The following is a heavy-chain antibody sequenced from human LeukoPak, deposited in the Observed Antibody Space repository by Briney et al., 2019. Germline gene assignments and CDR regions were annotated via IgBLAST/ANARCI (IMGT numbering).Heavy chain of an antibody. D-gene: IGHD1-26*01. CDR1: GFAFSNYN. CDR3: ARDQSIAGPTTADY. Sequence: GGSLRLSCAASGFAFSNYNMNWVRQAPGKGLVWVSRINTDGSDTIYADSVKGRFTISRDNAKNTLYLQMNSLRADGTAVYFCARDQSIAGPTTADYWGQGTLVTVSS. CDR2: INTDGSDT. V-gene: IGHV3-74*01. J-gene: IGHJ4*02.